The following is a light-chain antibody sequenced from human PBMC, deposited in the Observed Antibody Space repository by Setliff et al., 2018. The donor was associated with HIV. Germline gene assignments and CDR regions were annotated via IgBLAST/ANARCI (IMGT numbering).Light chain of an antibody. J-gene: IGLJ1*01. Sequence: QSVLTQPASVSGSPGQSITISCTGTSSDVGGYNYVSWYQQHPGKAPKLIIYEVSNRPSGISNRFSGSKSGNTASLTISGLQPEDEADYYCSSYTIRNTLLFGTGTK. CDR1: SSDVGGYNY. CDR3: SSYTIRNTLL. V-gene: IGLV2-14*01. CDR2: EVS.